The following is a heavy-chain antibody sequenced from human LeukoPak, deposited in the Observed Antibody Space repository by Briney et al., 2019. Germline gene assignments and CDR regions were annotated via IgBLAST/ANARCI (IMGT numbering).Heavy chain of an antibody. D-gene: IGHD5-12*01. CDR1: GFTFSSYE. J-gene: IGHJ3*02. Sequence: GGSLRLSCAASGFTFSSYEMNWVRQAPGKGLEWVSSISSSSSYIYQADSVKGRFTISRDNAKNSLYLQMNSLRAEDTAVYYCARVKEASAFDIWGQGTMVTVSS. CDR3: ARVKEASAFDI. CDR2: ISSSSSYI. V-gene: IGHV3-21*01.